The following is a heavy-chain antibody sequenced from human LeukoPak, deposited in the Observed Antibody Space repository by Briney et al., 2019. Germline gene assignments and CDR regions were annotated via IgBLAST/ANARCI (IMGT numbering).Heavy chain of an antibody. J-gene: IGHJ4*02. CDR2: VYSGGGT. Sequence: GGSLRLSCAASGFTVSNNYISWVRQAPGKGLEWVSVVYSGGGTYYADSVEGRFTISRDISKNALYLQMNSVRPEDTAVYYCVRGLVGYDWGQGTRVTVSS. CDR1: GFTVSNNY. CDR3: VRGLVGYD. D-gene: IGHD2-8*02. V-gene: IGHV3-53*01.